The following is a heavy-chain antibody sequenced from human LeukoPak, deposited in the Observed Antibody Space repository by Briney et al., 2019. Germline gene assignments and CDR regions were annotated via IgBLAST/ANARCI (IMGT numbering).Heavy chain of an antibody. V-gene: IGHV4-34*01. Sequence: SETLSLTCAVYGGSFSGYYWSWIRQPPGKGLEWIGEINHSGSTNYNPSLKSRVTISVDTSKNQFSLKLSPVTAADTAVYYCARQDILTGYAFDIWGQGTMVTVSS. D-gene: IGHD3-9*01. CDR1: GGSFSGYY. CDR2: INHSGST. J-gene: IGHJ3*02. CDR3: ARQDILTGYAFDI.